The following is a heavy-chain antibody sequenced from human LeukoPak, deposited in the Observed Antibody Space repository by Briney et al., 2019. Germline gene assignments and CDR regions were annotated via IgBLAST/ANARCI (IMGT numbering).Heavy chain of an antibody. V-gene: IGHV3-15*01. J-gene: IGHJ4*02. CDR1: GFTFSNVW. CDR2: IKSKTDGGTT. Sequence: GGSLRLSCAASGFTFSNVWMNWVRQAPGKGLEWVGRIKSKTDGGTTDYAAPVKGRFTISRDDPKNTLYLQMNSLKTEDTAVYYCTTEWGVFLQSRMYYFDYWGQGTLVTVSS. D-gene: IGHD3-10*01. CDR3: TTEWGVFLQSRMYYFDY.